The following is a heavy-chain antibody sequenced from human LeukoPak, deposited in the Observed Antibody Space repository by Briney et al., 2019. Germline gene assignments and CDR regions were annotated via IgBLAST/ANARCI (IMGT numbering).Heavy chain of an antibody. Sequence: GGSLRLSCAASGFTFSSYGMNWVRQAPGKGLEWVSYISSSGSTIYYANSVKGRFTISRDNAKNSLYLQMNSLRAEDTAVYYCARGPHCSGGSCYSGNFDYWGQGTLVTVSS. D-gene: IGHD2-15*01. CDR1: GFTFSSYG. CDR2: ISSSGSTI. CDR3: ARGPHCSGGSCYSGNFDY. V-gene: IGHV3-48*03. J-gene: IGHJ4*02.